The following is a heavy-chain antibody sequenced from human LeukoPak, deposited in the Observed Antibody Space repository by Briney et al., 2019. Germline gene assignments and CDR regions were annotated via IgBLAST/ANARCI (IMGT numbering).Heavy chain of an antibody. D-gene: IGHD1-26*01. CDR2: INSNSGGT. J-gene: IGHJ5*02. CDR1: GYSFTGYY. CDR3: ATATLVGATSSP. V-gene: IGHV1-2*02. Sequence: ASVEVSCKASGYSFTGYYIHWVRQAPGQGLEWMGWINSNSGGTNYAQKFQGRVTMTRDTSISTAYMELSRLRSDDTAVYYCATATLVGATSSPWGQGTLVTVSS.